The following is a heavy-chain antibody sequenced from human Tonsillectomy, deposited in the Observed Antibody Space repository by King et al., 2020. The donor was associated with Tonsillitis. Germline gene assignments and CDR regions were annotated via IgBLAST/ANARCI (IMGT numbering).Heavy chain of an antibody. J-gene: IGHJ5*02. CDR2: IKQDGSEK. V-gene: IGHV3-7*01. CDR1: GFTFSSYW. Sequence: KLVQSGGGLVQPGGSLRLSCAASGFTFSSYWMSWVRQAPGKGLEWVANIKQDGSEKYYVDSVKGRFTISRDNAKNSLYLQMNSLRAEDTAVYYCARELRYCSSTSCYPDPVNWFDPWGQGTLVTVSS. D-gene: IGHD2-2*01. CDR3: ARELRYCSSTSCYPDPVNWFDP.